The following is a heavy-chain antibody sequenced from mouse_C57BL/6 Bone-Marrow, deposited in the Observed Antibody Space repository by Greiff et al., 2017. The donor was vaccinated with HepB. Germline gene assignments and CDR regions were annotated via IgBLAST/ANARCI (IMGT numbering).Heavy chain of an antibody. CDR3: ARDRRLLDY. V-gene: IGHV5-16*01. Sequence: EVKLVESEGGLVQPGSSMKLSCTASGFTFSDYYMAWVRQVPEKGLEWVANINYDGSSTYYLDSLKSRFISSRDNAKNILYLQMSSLKSEDTATYYCARDRRLLDYWGQGTSVTVSS. J-gene: IGHJ4*01. D-gene: IGHD2-2*01. CDR1: GFTFSDYY. CDR2: INYDGSST.